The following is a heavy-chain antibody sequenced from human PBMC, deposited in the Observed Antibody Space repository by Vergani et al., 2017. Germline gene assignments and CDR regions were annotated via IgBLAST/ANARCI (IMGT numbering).Heavy chain of an antibody. Sequence: EVQLLESGGGLVQPGGSLRLSCAASGFTFSSYAMSWVRQAPGKGLEWVSAISGSGGSTYYADSVKGRFTISRDNSKNTLYLQLNSLRAEDTAVYYCALDYYDSSGYYRFAPFDDWGQGTLVTVSS. CDR3: ALDYYDSSGYYRFAPFDD. CDR2: ISGSGGST. D-gene: IGHD3-22*01. CDR1: GFTFSSYA. V-gene: IGHV3-23*01. J-gene: IGHJ4*02.